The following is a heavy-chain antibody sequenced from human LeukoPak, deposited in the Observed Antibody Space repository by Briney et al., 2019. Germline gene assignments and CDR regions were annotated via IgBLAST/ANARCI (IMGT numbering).Heavy chain of an antibody. V-gene: IGHV3-15*01. CDR1: GFTFSNAW. D-gene: IGHD1-26*01. CDR2: IKSKTDGGTT. Sequence: NAGGSLRLSCAASGFTFSNAWMSWVRQAPGKGLEWVGRIKSKTDGGTTDYAAPVKGRFTISRDDSKNTLYLQMNSLKTEDTAVYYCTAIDSGSYPYYFDYWGQGTLVTVSS. CDR3: TAIDSGSYPYYFDY. J-gene: IGHJ4*02.